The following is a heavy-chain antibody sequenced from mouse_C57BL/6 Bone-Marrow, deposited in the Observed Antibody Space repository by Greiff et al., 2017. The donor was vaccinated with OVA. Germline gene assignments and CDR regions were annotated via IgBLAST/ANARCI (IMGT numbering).Heavy chain of an antibody. CDR2: IDPENGDT. Sequence: VQLQQSGAELVRPGASVKLSCTASGFNIKDDYMHWVKQRPEQGLEWIGWIDPENGDTEYASKFQGKATITADTSSNTAYLQLSSLTSEDTAVYYCTTTVVATSNYFDYWGQGTTLTVSS. D-gene: IGHD1-1*01. V-gene: IGHV14-4*01. CDR1: GFNIKDDY. J-gene: IGHJ2*01. CDR3: TTTVVATSNYFDY.